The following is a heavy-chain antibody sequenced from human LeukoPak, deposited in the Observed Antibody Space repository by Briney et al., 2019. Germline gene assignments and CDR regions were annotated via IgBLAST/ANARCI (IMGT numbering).Heavy chain of an antibody. V-gene: IGHV1-18*01. CDR3: ARFGSGSLVYPTRYYYYYGMDV. CDR2: ISAYNGNT. CDR1: GYTFTSYG. D-gene: IGHD3-10*01. Sequence: ASVKVSCKASGYTFTSYGISWVRQAPGQGLEWMGWISAYNGNTNYAQKLQGRVTMTTDTSTSTAYMELRSLRSDDTAVYYCARFGSGSLVYPTRYYYYYGMDVWGQGTTVTVSS. J-gene: IGHJ6*02.